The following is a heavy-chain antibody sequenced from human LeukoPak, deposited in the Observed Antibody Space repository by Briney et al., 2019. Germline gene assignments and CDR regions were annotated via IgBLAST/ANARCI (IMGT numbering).Heavy chain of an antibody. CDR3: AKYLPTVVTTD. J-gene: IGHJ4*02. CDR1: GFTFSSSA. Sequence: GGSLRLSCAASGFTFSSSAMSWVRQVPGKGLEWVSGISASGGSTSYADSVRGRFTISRDNSKNTLYVQMNSLRDEDTAVYYCAKYLPTVVTTDWGQGTLVTVSS. D-gene: IGHD4-23*01. V-gene: IGHV3-23*01. CDR2: ISASGGST.